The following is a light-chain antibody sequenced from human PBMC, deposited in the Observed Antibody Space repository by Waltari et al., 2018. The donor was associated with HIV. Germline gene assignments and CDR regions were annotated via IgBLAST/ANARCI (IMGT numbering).Light chain of an antibody. CDR1: RSLIHSSKNKHD. CDR2: WAS. Sequence: DIVITQSPDSLAVSPGGGAPINCMSSRSLIHSSKNKHDFTWYQQKPGQPPKLPIYWASTRQSGVPERFSGSGSGTYFTLTISSLQAEDAAVYYCQQYFSLPATFGQGTKVEIK. J-gene: IGKJ1*01. V-gene: IGKV4-1*01. CDR3: QQYFSLPAT.